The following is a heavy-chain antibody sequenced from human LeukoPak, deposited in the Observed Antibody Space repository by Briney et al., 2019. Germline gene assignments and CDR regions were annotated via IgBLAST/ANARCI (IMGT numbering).Heavy chain of an antibody. D-gene: IGHD6-19*01. CDR3: ARDFSSGWSMGALTEYFQH. CDR2: ISSSSSYI. Sequence: PGGSLRLSCAASGFTFSSYSMNWVRQAPGKGLEWVSSISSSSSYIYYADSVKGRFTISRDNAKNSLYLQMNSLRAEDTAVYYCARDFSSGWSMGALTEYFQHWGQGTLVTVSS. CDR1: GFTFSSYS. J-gene: IGHJ1*01. V-gene: IGHV3-21*01.